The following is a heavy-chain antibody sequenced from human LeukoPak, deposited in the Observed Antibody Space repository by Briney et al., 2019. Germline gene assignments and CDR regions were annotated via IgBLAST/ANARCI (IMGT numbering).Heavy chain of an antibody. D-gene: IGHD5-12*01. CDR2: IYYSGSA. Sequence: SETLSLTCTVSGGSISSSNYYWGWLRQPPGKGLEWIGGIYYSGSAYYNPSLRSRVTMSVDTSNNQFSLKLSSVTAADTAVYYCARRGLRSDYWGQGTLVTVSS. CDR1: GGSISSSNYY. V-gene: IGHV4-39*01. J-gene: IGHJ4*02. CDR3: ARRGLRSDY.